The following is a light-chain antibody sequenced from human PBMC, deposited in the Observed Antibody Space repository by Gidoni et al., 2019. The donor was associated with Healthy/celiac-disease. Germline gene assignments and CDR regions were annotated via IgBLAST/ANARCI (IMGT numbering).Light chain of an antibody. V-gene: IGLV3-1*01. CDR3: QAWDSSVV. J-gene: IGLJ2*01. Sequence: YELTQPPSVSVSPGQTASITCSGDKLGDKYACWYQQKPGQSPVLVIYQDSKRPSGIPERFSGSNSGNTATLTISGTQAMDEADYYCQAWDSSVVFGGGTKLPVL. CDR2: QDS. CDR1: KLGDKY.